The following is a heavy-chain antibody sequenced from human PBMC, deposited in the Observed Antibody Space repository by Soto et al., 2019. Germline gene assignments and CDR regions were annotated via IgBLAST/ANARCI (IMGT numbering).Heavy chain of an antibody. CDR1: GFTFSSYG. CDR2: ISYDGSNK. D-gene: IGHD6-19*01. J-gene: IGHJ6*02. V-gene: IGHV3-30*18. CDR3: AKGVSSGWYAYYYGMDV. Sequence: QVQLVESGGGVVQPGRSLRLSCPASGFTFSSYGMHWVRQAPGKGLEWVAVISYDGSNKYYADSVKGRFTISRDNSKNTLYLQMNSLRAEDTAVYYCAKGVSSGWYAYYYGMDVWGQGTTVTVSS.